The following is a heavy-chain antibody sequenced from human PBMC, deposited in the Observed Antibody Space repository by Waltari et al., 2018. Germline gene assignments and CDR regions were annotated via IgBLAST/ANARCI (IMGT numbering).Heavy chain of an antibody. CDR2: INPNSGAT. CDR1: GTTFTSHS. Sequence: QVHLVKAGAKLKKHGASVNVPCTASGTTFTSHSIHWVRQAPGQGLEWMGWINPNSGATNYAQKFKGRVTMTRDTSSTTAYMELSSLRSNDTAVYYCARESPLPGYSEGWFDPWGQGALVTVSS. D-gene: IGHD3-9*01. V-gene: IGHV1-2*02. CDR3: ARESPLPGYSEGWFDP. J-gene: IGHJ5*02.